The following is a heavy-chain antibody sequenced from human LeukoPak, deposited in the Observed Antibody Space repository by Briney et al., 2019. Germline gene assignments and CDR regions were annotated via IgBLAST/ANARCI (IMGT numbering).Heavy chain of an antibody. J-gene: IGHJ4*02. CDR3: ARDGASYYYGSGDRIPIDY. CDR1: EFTFSSYW. V-gene: IGHV3-74*01. D-gene: IGHD3-10*01. CDR2: INPDGLST. Sequence: GGSLRLSCAASEFTFSSYWIHWVRQAPGKGLLWVSRINPDGLSTSHADPVKGRFTISRDNAKNTLYLQMNSLRAEDTALYYCARDGASYYYGSGDRIPIDYWGQGTLVTVSS.